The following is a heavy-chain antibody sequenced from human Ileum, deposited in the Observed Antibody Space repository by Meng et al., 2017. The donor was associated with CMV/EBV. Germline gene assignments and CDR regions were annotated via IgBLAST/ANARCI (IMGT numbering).Heavy chain of an antibody. D-gene: IGHD4-17*01. J-gene: IGHJ6*02. CDR1: GYTFTDNH. CDR2: LTPNTGGT. Sequence: ASAKVSCNAAGYTFTDNHLNWVRQAPGQGLEWMGWLTPNTGGTFYAQKVQGRVTMTGDTSISTAYMELRRLTSDDTAVYYCARHGDYFDVWGQGTTVTVSS. CDR3: ARHGDYFDV. V-gene: IGHV1-2*02.